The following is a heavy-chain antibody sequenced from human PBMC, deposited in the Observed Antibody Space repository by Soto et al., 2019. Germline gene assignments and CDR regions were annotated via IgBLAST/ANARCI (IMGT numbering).Heavy chain of an antibody. D-gene: IGHD3-10*01. CDR2: ISYDGSNK. CDR1: GFTFSSYG. CDR3: AKMSYSGSQDVFDY. Sequence: QVQLVESGGGVVQPGRSLRLSCAASGFTFSSYGMHWVRQAPGKGLEWVAVISYDGSNKYYADSVKGRFTISRDNSKNTLYLQMNSLRADDTAVYYCAKMSYSGSQDVFDYWGQGTLVTVSS. V-gene: IGHV3-30*18. J-gene: IGHJ4*02.